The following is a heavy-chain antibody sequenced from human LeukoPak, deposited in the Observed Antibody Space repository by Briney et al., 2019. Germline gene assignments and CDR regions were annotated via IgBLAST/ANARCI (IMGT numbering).Heavy chain of an antibody. CDR2: ISYDGSNK. J-gene: IGHJ4*02. V-gene: IGHV3-30-3*01. Sequence: GRSLRLSCAASGFTFSSYAMNWVRQAPGKGLEWVALISYDGSNKNYADSVKGRFTISRDNSKNTLYLQMNSLRAEDTAVYYCAKDLSGYDSPTYLDYWGQGTLVTVSS. D-gene: IGHD5-12*01. CDR3: AKDLSGYDSPTYLDY. CDR1: GFTFSSYA.